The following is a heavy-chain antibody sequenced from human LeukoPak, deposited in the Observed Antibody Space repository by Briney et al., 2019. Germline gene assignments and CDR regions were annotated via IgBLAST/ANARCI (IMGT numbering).Heavy chain of an antibody. J-gene: IGHJ5*02. V-gene: IGHV4-61*02. Sequence: SETLSLTCTVSGGSISSGSYYWSWIRQPAGKGLEWIGRIYTSGSTNYNPSLKSRVTISVDTSKNQFSLKLSSVTAADTAVYYCARDSSSFNWFDPWGQGTPVTVSS. CDR3: ARDSSSFNWFDP. CDR1: GGSISSGSYY. CDR2: IYTSGST. D-gene: IGHD6-13*01.